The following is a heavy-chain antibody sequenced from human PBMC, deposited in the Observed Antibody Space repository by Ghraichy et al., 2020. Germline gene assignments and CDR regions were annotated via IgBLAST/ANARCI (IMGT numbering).Heavy chain of an antibody. D-gene: IGHD3-22*01. Sequence: SETLSLTCAVSGGSISRGGYSWRWIRQPPGKGLEWIGYIYHSGSTYYNPSLKSRVTISVDRSKNQFSLKLSSVTAADTAVYYCASSYYYDSSGQAFDYWGQGTLVNVSA. CDR2: IYHSGST. CDR3: ASSYYYDSSGQAFDY. V-gene: IGHV4-30-2*01. J-gene: IGHJ4*02. CDR1: GGSISRGGYS.